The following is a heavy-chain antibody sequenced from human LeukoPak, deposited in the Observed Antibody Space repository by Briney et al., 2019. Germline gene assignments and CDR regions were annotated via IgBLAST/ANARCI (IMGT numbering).Heavy chain of an antibody. CDR2: IWYDGSNK. V-gene: IGHV3-33*06. D-gene: IGHD6-13*01. J-gene: IGHJ4*02. Sequence: PGGSLRLSCAASGFTFSSYGMHWVRQAPGKGLEWVAVIWYDGSNKYYADSVKGRFTISRDNSKNTLYLQMNSLRAEDTAVYFCVKDEYSSSFFDHWGQGTLVTVPS. CDR1: GFTFSSYG. CDR3: VKDEYSSSFFDH.